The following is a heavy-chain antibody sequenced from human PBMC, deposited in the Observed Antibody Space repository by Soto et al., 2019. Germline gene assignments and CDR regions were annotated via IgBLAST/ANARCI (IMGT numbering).Heavy chain of an antibody. D-gene: IGHD2-2*01. CDR1: GFTFIDYW. V-gene: IGHV3-7*03. J-gene: IGHJ4*02. Sequence: LRLSCAASGFTFIDYWMSWVRQAPGKGPEWVANIKFDGSVKQYVDSVRGRFTISRDNSKNSLFLQMNSLAAADTAVYYCVKDGGYCSSSSCYAPRNHYFDSWGQGTLVTVSS. CDR3: VKDGGYCSSSSCYAPRNHYFDS. CDR2: IKFDGSVK.